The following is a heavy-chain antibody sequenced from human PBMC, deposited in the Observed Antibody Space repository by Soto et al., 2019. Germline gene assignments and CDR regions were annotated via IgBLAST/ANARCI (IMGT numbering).Heavy chain of an antibody. D-gene: IGHD3-22*01. CDR1: GYSFTSYW. V-gene: IGHV5-51*01. J-gene: IGHJ4*02. CDR3: ARHDDHYYDSSGYSLDLDY. Sequence: GASVKISCKGSGYSFTSYWIGWVRQMPGKGLEWMGIIYPGDSDTRYSPSFQGQVTISADKSISTAYLQWSSLKASDTAMYYCARHDDHYYDSSGYSLDLDYWGQGTLVTVSS. CDR2: IYPGDSDT.